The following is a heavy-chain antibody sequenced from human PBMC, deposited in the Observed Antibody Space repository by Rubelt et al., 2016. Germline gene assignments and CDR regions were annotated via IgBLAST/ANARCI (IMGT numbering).Heavy chain of an antibody. CDR1: GYTFTTYA. V-gene: IGHV1-8*01. CDR2: ISPNSGAT. CDR3: ARTPPKGDCDEV. Sequence: QVQLVQSGSELKKHGASVKVSCKASGYTFTTYAMHWVRQDPGPGLEWMGWISPNSGATGYTQRFQGRVHLTRKTSIGTAFMDLGRLTLDDTAIYYCARTPPKGDCDEVWGQGTRVTVSS. J-gene: IGHJ4*02. D-gene: IGHD3-16*01.